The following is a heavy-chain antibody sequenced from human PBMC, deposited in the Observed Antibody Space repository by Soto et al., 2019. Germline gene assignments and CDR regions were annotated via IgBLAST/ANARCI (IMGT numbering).Heavy chain of an antibody. CDR3: ARCGIAAADYYFDY. D-gene: IGHD6-13*01. CDR1: GYTFTDYF. J-gene: IGHJ4*02. V-gene: IGHV1-3*01. Sequence: ASVKVSCKASGYTFTDYFMNWMRHAPGQRLEWMGRINAGNGNTKYSQKLQGRVTITTDKSTSTAYMQLSSLRSEDTAVYYCARCGIAAADYYFDYWGQGTLVTVSS. CDR2: INAGNGNT.